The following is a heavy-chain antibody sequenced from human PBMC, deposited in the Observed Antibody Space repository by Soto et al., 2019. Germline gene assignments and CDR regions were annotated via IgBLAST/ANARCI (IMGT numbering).Heavy chain of an antibody. Sequence: ASVKVSCKASGYTFTSYGINWVRQATGQGLEWMGWMNPNSGNTGYAQKFQGRVTMTRNTSISTAYMELSSLRSEDTAVYYCARGEGSRYYVFGGVYYMVYGGKGPLVTVSS. CDR3: ARGEGSRYYVFGGVYYMVY. V-gene: IGHV1-8*01. CDR1: GYTFTSYG. J-gene: IGHJ4*02. CDR2: MNPNSGNT. D-gene: IGHD3-3*01.